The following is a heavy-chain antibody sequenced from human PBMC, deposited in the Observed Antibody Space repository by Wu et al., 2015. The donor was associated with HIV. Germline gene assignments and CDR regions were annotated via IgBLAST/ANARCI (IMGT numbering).Heavy chain of an antibody. V-gene: IGHV1-2*02. Sequence: QVQLVQSGAEVKKPGASVKVSCKASGYIFAGYYMEWVRQTPGQGLEWMGWIDPRSGGTNYAQKFRGRVTLTRNTSLRTAYMELSSLRSDDTAVNYCATDNGSGIFWGKGTVVTVSA. D-gene: IGHD6-25*01. CDR2: IDPRSGGT. CDR1: GYIFAGYY. CDR3: ATDNGSGIF. J-gene: IGHJ4*02.